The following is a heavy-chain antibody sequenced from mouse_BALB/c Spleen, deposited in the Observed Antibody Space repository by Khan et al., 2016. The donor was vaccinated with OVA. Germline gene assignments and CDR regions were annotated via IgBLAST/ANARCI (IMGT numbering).Heavy chain of an antibody. J-gene: IGHJ3*01. CDR2: ISPGSGNT. Sequence: VPLKQSGTELARPGTSVKLSCKASGYIFLDYNINWVKQRTGQGLEWIGEISPGSGNTYYNEQFKGKATLTADKSSSTAYMQLSSLTSEDSAVYFGAREWGSWFPYGGQGTLITVSA. CDR3: AREWGSWFPY. D-gene: IGHD1-3*01. V-gene: IGHV1-77*01. CDR1: GYIFLDYN.